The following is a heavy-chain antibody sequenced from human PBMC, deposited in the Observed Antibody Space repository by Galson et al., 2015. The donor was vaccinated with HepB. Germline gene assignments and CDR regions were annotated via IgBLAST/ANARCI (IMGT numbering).Heavy chain of an antibody. J-gene: IGHJ6*02. V-gene: IGHV3-33*07. CDR1: GFTFSRYG. Sequence: SLRLSCAASGFTFSRYGMYWVRQAPGKGLEWVAVIWNDGSNKYYADSVKGRSTISRDNAKSTLYLQMNSLRPEDTAVYYCARRLQLWSAYKYNGMDVWGQGTTVIVSS. CDR2: IWNDGSNK. D-gene: IGHD5-18*01. CDR3: ARRLQLWSAYKYNGMDV.